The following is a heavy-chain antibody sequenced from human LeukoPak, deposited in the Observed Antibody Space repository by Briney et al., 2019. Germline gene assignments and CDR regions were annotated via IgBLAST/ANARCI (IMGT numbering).Heavy chain of an antibody. CDR3: ARDLYSSSSETPDY. D-gene: IGHD6-6*01. J-gene: IGHJ4*01. CDR2: INPNSGGT. Sequence: ASVKVSCKASGYTFTGYYMHWVRQAPGQGLEWMGWINPNSGGTNYAQKFQGRVTMTRDTSISTAYMELSRLRSDDTAVYYCARDLYSSSSETPDYWGQGTLVTVSS. V-gene: IGHV1-2*02. CDR1: GYTFTGYY.